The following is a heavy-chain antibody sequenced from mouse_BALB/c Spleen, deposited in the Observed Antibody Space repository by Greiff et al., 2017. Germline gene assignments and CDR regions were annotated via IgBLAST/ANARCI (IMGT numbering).Heavy chain of an antibody. Sequence: EVHLVESGGDLVKPGGSLKLSCAASGFTFSSYGMSWVRQTPDKRLEWVATISSGGSYTYYPDSVKGRFTISRDNAKNTLYLQMSSLKSEDTAMYYCAKDRYDGPWFAYWGQGTLVTVSA. V-gene: IGHV5-6*01. CDR3: AKDRYDGPWFAY. D-gene: IGHD2-14*01. CDR1: GFTFSSYG. J-gene: IGHJ3*01. CDR2: ISSGGSYT.